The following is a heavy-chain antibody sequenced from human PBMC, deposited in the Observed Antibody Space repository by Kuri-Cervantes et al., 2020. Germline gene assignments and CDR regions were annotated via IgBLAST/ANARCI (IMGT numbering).Heavy chain of an antibody. J-gene: IGHJ5*02. CDR3: ARRRSWGETDNWFDP. V-gene: IGHV5-51*01. D-gene: IGHD1-26*01. CDR2: IYPGDSDT. Sequence: GESLKISCKGSGYSFTSYWIGWVRQMPGKGLEWTGIIYPGDSDTRYSPSFQGQVTISADKSISTAYLQWSSLKASDTAMYYCARRRSWGETDNWFDPWGQGTLVTVSS. CDR1: GYSFTSYW.